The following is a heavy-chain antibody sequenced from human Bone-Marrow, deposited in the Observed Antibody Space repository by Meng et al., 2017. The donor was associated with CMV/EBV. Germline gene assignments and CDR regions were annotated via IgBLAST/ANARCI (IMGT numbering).Heavy chain of an antibody. D-gene: IGHD2-2*02. Sequence: ASVKVSCKASGYTFTSYYMHWVRQAPGQGLEWMGIINPSGGSTSYAQKFQGRVTMTRDTSTSTVYMELSSLRSEDTAVYYCARVRISDIVVVPAAIGGYYYGMDVWGQGTTVTGSS. CDR1: GYTFTSYY. CDR3: ARVRISDIVVVPAAIGGYYYGMDV. J-gene: IGHJ6*02. CDR2: INPSGGST. V-gene: IGHV1-46*01.